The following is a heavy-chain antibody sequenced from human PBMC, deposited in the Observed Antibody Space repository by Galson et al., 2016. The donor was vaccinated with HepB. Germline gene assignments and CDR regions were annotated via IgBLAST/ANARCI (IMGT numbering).Heavy chain of an antibody. V-gene: IGHV1-8*01. CDR1: GYTFTSYD. Sequence: SVKVSCKASGYTFTSYDIHWVRQATGQGLEWMGWMNPNSGDTDYAQKFRGRLTMTRNTSINKAYMELSSMGSEDTAVYYCARPPCHGDYDVHYYYYYGMDVWGQGTTVTVSS. J-gene: IGHJ6*02. CDR2: MNPNSGDT. CDR3: ARPPCHGDYDVHYYYYYGMDV. D-gene: IGHD4-17*01.